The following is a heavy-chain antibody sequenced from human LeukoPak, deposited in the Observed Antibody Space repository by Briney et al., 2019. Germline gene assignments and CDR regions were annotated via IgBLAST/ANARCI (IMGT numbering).Heavy chain of an antibody. Sequence: GGSLRLSCAASGFTFSSYWMSWVRQAPGKGLEWVANIKQDGSEKYYVDSVKGRFTISRDNAKNSLYLQMNSLRAEDTAVYYCAKDDRIQLWLGDAFDIWGQGTMVTVSS. V-gene: IGHV3-7*03. D-gene: IGHD5-18*01. J-gene: IGHJ3*02. CDR3: AKDDRIQLWLGDAFDI. CDR1: GFTFSSYW. CDR2: IKQDGSEK.